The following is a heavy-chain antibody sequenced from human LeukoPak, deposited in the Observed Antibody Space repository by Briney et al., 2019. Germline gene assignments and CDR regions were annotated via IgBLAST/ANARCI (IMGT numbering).Heavy chain of an antibody. V-gene: IGHV4-39*01. CDR2: IYDSGST. Sequence: PSETLSLTCTVSGGSIRSSYYYWGWIRQPPGKGLEWIGSIYDSGSTYYNPSLKSRVTISVDTSKNQFSLKLNSVTAADTAVYYCARRPAYYYDSSGYYFDYWGQGTLVTVSS. CDR3: ARRPAYYYDSSGYYFDY. J-gene: IGHJ4*02. D-gene: IGHD3-22*01. CDR1: GGSIRSSYYY.